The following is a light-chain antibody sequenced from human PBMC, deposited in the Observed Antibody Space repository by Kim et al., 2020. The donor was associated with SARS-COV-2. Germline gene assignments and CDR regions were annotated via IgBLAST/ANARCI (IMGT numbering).Light chain of an antibody. J-gene: IGLJ2*01. CDR2: RDS. V-gene: IGLV3-9*01. CDR3: QVWDSSTVV. CDR1: NIGSKN. Sequence: SVALGQTARITCGGNNIGSKNVHWYQQKPGQVPVLVIYRDSNRPSGIPERFSGSNSGNTATLTISRAQAGDEADYYCQVWDSSTVVFGGGTQLTVL.